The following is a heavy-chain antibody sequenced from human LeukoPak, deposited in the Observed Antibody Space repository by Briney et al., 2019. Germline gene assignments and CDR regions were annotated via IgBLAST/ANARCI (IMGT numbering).Heavy chain of an antibody. Sequence: PSETLSLTCTVSGGSISSGYYWSWIRQPAGKGLEWIGRIYTSGSTNYNPSLKSRVTMSVDTSKNQFSLKLSSVTAADTAVYYCAGDVRISPNWFDPWGQGTLVTVSS. CDR3: AGDVRISPNWFDP. CDR1: GGSISSGYY. J-gene: IGHJ5*02. CDR2: IYTSGST. D-gene: IGHD3-10*01. V-gene: IGHV4-4*07.